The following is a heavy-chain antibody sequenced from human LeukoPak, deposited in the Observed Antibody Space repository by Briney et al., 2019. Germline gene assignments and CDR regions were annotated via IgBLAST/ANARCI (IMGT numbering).Heavy chain of an antibody. J-gene: IGHJ4*02. D-gene: IGHD3-22*01. CDR1: GFTFSRYA. CDR3: ARGISATSGYLELGY. Sequence: AGTLRLSCAASGFTFSRYAMSWVRQSPGKGLEWVSAISGSGGNTYSADSVKGRCTISRDNSLQTLFLHVNSLRAEDTAVYYCARGISATSGYLELGYWGQGALVTVST. CDR2: ISGSGGNT. V-gene: IGHV3-23*01.